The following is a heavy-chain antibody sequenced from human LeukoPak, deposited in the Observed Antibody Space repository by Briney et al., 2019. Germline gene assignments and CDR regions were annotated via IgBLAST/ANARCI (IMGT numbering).Heavy chain of an antibody. D-gene: IGHD2-21*02. CDR1: GGSISGSSYY. CDR2: IYYSGST. J-gene: IGHJ4*02. CDR3: ARGRRTAVVTDFDY. V-gene: IGHV4-39*01. Sequence: SSQTLSLTCTVSGGSISGSSYYWGWIRQPPGKGLEWIGSIYYSGSTYYNPSLKSRVTISVDTSKNQFSLKLSSVTAADTAVYYCARGRRTAVVTDFDYWGQGILVTVSS.